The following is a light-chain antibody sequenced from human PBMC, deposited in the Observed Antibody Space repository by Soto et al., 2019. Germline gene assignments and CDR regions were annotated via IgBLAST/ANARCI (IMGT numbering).Light chain of an antibody. J-gene: IGKJ2*01. CDR3: QQSNSMPYT. Sequence: DIQMTQSPSSLSASVGDRVTIACRASQSISRNLNWYQQKPGKAPKLLIYAASSLQTVVPSRFSGSGSGTDFTLIISSLQPEDFASYYCQQSNSMPYTFGQGTKLEIK. CDR1: QSISRN. V-gene: IGKV1-39*01. CDR2: AAS.